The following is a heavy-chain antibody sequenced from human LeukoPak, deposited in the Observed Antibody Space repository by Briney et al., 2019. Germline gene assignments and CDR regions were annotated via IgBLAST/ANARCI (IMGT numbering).Heavy chain of an antibody. Sequence: SSETLSLSCAVHGGSFSGYYWSWLRQPPGKGLEWVGEINHSGTTNYNPSLQSRVTISVDTSKNQFSLTLSSVTAAETAVSYCASSSRYSSSSVSYYWGPGTLVTVSS. V-gene: IGHV4-34*01. CDR3: ASSSRYSSSSVSYY. D-gene: IGHD6-6*01. CDR2: INHSGTT. CDR1: GGSFSGYY. J-gene: IGHJ4*02.